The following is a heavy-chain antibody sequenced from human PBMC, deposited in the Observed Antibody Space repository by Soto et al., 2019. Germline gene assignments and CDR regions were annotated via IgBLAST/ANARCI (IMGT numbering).Heavy chain of an antibody. J-gene: IGHJ4*02. CDR1: GFTFSSYA. V-gene: IGHV3-23*01. CDR2: ISGSGGST. CDR3: AKVHPWFGGTGYYFDY. Sequence: PGGSLRLSCAASGFTFSSYAMSWVRQAPGKGLEWVSAISGSGGSTYYADSVKGRFTISRDNSKNTLYLQMNSLRAEDTAVYYCAKVHPWFGGTGYYFDYWGQGTLVTVSS. D-gene: IGHD3-10*01.